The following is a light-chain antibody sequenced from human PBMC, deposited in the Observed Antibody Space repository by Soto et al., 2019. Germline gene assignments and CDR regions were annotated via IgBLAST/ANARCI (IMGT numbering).Light chain of an antibody. CDR1: QSVTNW. CDR2: QAS. Sequence: DIQMTQSPSALSASVGDRVTITCRASQSVTNWLAWYQQKPGKAPKVLIYQASNLQSGVPSRFRGSGSGTEFTLTSDSLQPDDFATYYGQQYNTFVPYTFGQGTRLEI. J-gene: IGKJ2*01. CDR3: QQYNTFVPYT. V-gene: IGKV1-5*03.